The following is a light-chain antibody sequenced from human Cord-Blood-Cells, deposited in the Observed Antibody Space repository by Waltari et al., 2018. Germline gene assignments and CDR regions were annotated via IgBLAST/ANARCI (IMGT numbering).Light chain of an antibody. CDR1: SSDVGSYNL. CDR3: CSYAGSSTFDVV. Sequence: QSALTQPASVSGSPGQSITISCTGTSSDVGSYNLVSWYQQHPGKAPKLMIYEGSKRPLGVSNRFSGSKSGNTAARTISGLQAEDEADYYCCSYAGSSTFDVVFGGGTKLTVL. V-gene: IGLV2-23*03. CDR2: EGS. J-gene: IGLJ2*01.